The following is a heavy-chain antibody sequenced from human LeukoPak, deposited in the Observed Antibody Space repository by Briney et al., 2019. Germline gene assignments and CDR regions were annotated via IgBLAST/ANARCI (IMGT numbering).Heavy chain of an antibody. Sequence: PGGSLGLSCAASGFTFTNHWMSWVRQAPGKGLEWVANIKEDGSEKYYVDSVKGRFTVSRDNVKNSLFLQMNSLRVDDTAVYYCAKSGSSVFWSWGQGTLVTVSS. V-gene: IGHV3-7*03. CDR1: GFTFTNHW. CDR3: AKSGSSVFWS. CDR2: IKEDGSEK. D-gene: IGHD3-3*02. J-gene: IGHJ5*02.